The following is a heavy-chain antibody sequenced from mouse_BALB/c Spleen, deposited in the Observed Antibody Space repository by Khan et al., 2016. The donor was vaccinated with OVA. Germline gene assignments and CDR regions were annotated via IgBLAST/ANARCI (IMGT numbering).Heavy chain of an antibody. CDR1: GYSFTGYF. V-gene: IGHV1-20*02. D-gene: IGHD1-1*01. CDR3: GRNNGSDFGY. J-gene: IGHJ2*01. Sequence: VQLKQSGPELVKPGASVKISCKASGYSFTGYFMNWVMQSHGKSLEWIGRINPHIGETLYNQKFKGKATLTVDESSSTAHLQLRSLASEDSAVYYCGRNNGSDFGYWGQGTTRTVSS. CDR2: INPHIGET.